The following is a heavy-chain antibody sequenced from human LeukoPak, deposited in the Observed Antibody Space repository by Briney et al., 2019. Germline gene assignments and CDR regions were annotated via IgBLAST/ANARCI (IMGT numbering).Heavy chain of an antibody. J-gene: IGHJ5*02. CDR3: ARDKASTSWFDP. CDR2: IIPIFGTA. Sequence: ASVKVSCKASGGTFSSYAISWVRQAPGQGLEWMGGIIPIFGTANYAQKFQGRVTITADESTSTAYMELSSLRSEDTVVYYCARDKASTSWFDPWGQGTLVTVSS. D-gene: IGHD1/OR15-1a*01. CDR1: GGTFSSYA. V-gene: IGHV1-69*13.